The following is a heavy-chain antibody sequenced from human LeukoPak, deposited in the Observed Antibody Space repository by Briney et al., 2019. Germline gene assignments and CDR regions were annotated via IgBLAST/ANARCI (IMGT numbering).Heavy chain of an antibody. CDR3: ARDLLPMTKAGVVND. J-gene: IGHJ4*02. V-gene: IGHV1-69*04. CDR2: IIPILGIA. Sequence: GASVKVSCKASGGTFSSYAISWVRQAPGQGLEWMGRIIPILGIANYAQKFQGRVTITADKSTSTAYMELSSLTSDDTAVYYCARDLLPMTKAGVVNDWGQGSLVIVSA. D-gene: IGHD3-3*01. CDR1: GGTFSSYA.